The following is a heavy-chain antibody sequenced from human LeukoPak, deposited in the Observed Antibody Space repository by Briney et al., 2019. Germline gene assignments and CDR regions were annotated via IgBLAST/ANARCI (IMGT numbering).Heavy chain of an antibody. V-gene: IGHV4-4*07. CDR1: GGSISSYY. CDR3: ARTIFGVVIPYYMDV. CDR2: IYTSGST. J-gene: IGHJ6*03. D-gene: IGHD3-3*01. Sequence: SETLPLTCTVSGGSISSYYWSWIRQPAGKGLEWVGRIYTSGSTNYNPSLKSRVNMSVDTSKNQFSLKLSSVTAADTAVYYCARTIFGVVIPYYMDVWGKGTTVTVSS.